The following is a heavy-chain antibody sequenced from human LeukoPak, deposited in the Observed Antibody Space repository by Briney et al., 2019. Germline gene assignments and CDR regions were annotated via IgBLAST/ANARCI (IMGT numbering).Heavy chain of an antibody. D-gene: IGHD1-1*01. J-gene: IGHJ5*02. CDR1: GGSISSYY. Sequence: SETLSLTCTVSGGSISSYYWSWVRQPPGKGLEWIGYIYYSGRTNYNTSLKSRVTISVDTSKNQFSLKLSSVTAADRAVYYCARLLEVGWFDPWGQGTLVTVSS. CDR3: ARLLEVGWFDP. V-gene: IGHV4-59*01. CDR2: IYYSGRT.